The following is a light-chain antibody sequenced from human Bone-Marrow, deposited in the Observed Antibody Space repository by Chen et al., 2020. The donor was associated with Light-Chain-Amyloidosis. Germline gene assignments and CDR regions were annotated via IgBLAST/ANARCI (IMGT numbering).Light chain of an antibody. CDR1: NIGSTS. Sequence: SYVLTQPSSVSVAPGQTATIAWGGNNIGSTSVHWYQQTPGQAPLLGVYDDSDRPSGIPERLSGSNSGNTATLTISRVEAGDEADYYCQVWARSSDRPVFGGGTKLTVL. CDR2: DDS. CDR3: QVWARSSDRPV. V-gene: IGLV3-21*02. J-gene: IGLJ3*02.